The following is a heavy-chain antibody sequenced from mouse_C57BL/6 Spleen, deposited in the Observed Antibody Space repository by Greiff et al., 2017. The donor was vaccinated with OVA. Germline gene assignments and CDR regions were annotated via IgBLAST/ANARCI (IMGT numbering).Heavy chain of an antibody. CDR3: ARREDYAMDY. J-gene: IGHJ4*01. CDR2: ISSGSSTI. V-gene: IGHV5-17*01. Sequence: EVKVVESGGGLVKPGGSLKLSCAASGFTFSDYGMHWVRQAPEKGLEWVAYISSGSSTIYYADTVKGRFTISRDNAKNTLFLQMTSLRSEDTAMYYCARREDYAMDYWGQGTSVTVSS. CDR1: GFTFSDYG.